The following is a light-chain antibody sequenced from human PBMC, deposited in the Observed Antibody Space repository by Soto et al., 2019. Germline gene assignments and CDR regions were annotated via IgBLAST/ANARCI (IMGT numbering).Light chain of an antibody. CDR2: KAS. CDR1: QSLTGW. CDR3: QHYNSYSEA. Sequence: DIQMTQSPSTLSASVGDRVTITCRASQSLTGWLAWYQQKPGSAPTLLISKASSLESGVPSRFSGSGSGTEFTLTISSLQPDDFATYYCQHYNSYSEAFGQGTKVDIK. V-gene: IGKV1-5*03. J-gene: IGKJ1*01.